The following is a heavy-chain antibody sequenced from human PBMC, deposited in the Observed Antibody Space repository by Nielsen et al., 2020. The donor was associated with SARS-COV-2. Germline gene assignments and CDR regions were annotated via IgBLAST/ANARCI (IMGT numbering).Heavy chain of an antibody. CDR2: ISGSGSYT. D-gene: IGHD2-15*01. CDR1: GFIFSDYY. J-gene: IGHJ1*01. V-gene: IGHV3-11*03. Sequence: GGSLRLSCAASGFIFSDYYMSWVRQAPGKGLEWVSYISGSGSYTNYADSLKGRFTISRDNAKNSLYLQMDSLRADDTAFYYCARSGHCNGGICYFTEYFQDWGQGTLVTVSS. CDR3: ARSGHCNGGICYFTEYFQD.